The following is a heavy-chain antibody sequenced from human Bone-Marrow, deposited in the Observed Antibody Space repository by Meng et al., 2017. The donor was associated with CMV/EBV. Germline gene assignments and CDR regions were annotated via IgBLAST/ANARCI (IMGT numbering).Heavy chain of an antibody. V-gene: IGHV1-18*01. CDR3: ARDAGTIAVSGIGDY. D-gene: IGHD6-19*01. Sequence: ASVKVSCKASGYIFTKYGVNWMRQAPGQGPELMGWISAYNGDTMYAPKVQGRVTMTTDTSTSTAYMELRGLRSDDTAVYYCARDAGTIAVSGIGDYWGQGTLVTVSS. J-gene: IGHJ4*02. CDR2: ISAYNGDT. CDR1: GYIFTKYG.